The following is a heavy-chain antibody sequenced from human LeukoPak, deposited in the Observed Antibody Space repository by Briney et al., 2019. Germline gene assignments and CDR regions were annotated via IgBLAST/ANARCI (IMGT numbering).Heavy chain of an antibody. V-gene: IGHV4-31*03. J-gene: IGHJ4*02. CDR1: GDSLSSGTYY. CDR3: ARGGNRFGGFYFDY. CDR2: ISYTGST. D-gene: IGHD3-10*01. Sequence: PSETLSLTCTVSGDSLSSGTYYWSWLRQHPGKGLESIGFISYTGSTSYNPSLKSRVTISVDTSKSQFSLKLTSVTAADTAVYYCARGGNRFGGFYFDYWGRGTLVNVSS.